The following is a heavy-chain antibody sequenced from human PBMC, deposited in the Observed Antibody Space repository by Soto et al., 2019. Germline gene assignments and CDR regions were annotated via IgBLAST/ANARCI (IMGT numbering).Heavy chain of an antibody. V-gene: IGHV1-18*04. CDR1: GYTFTSYG. D-gene: IGHD3-22*01. Sequence: ASVKVSCKASGYTFTSYGISWVRQAPGQGLEWMGWISAYNGNTKYAQKLQGRVTMTTDTSTSTAYMELRSLRSDDTAVYYCARDAPIGYYDSSGYVDYWGQGTPVPVSS. CDR2: ISAYNGNT. J-gene: IGHJ4*02. CDR3: ARDAPIGYYDSSGYVDY.